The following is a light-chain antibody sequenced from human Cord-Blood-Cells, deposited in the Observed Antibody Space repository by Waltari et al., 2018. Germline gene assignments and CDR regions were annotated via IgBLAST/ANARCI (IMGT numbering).Light chain of an antibody. Sequence: EIVMTQSPATLSVSPGERATLSCRASQSVSSNLAWYQQKPGQGPRLLIYGASTRATGIPSRFSGSGSGTEFTLTISRLQSEDFAVYYGQQYNNWSYTFGQGTKLEIK. J-gene: IGKJ2*01. CDR1: QSVSSN. CDR3: QQYNNWSYT. V-gene: IGKV3-15*01. CDR2: GAS.